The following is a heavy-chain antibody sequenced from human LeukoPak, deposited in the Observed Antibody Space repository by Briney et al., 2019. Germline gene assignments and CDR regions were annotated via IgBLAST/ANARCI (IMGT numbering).Heavy chain of an antibody. Sequence: SHTLSLTCAISGDSVPSNSTAWNWIRQSPSRGLEWLGRTYYRSKWYNDYTVSVKSRITFNPDTSKNQFSLHLNSVTPEDTAVYYCARKRLSADSFDIWGQGTLVTVSS. CDR2: TYYRSKWYN. V-gene: IGHV6-1*01. J-gene: IGHJ3*02. CDR1: GDSVPSNSTA. CDR3: ARKRLSADSFDI. D-gene: IGHD4/OR15-4a*01.